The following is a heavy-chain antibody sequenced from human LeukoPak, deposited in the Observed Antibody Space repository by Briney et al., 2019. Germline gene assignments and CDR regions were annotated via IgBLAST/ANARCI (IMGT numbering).Heavy chain of an antibody. J-gene: IGHJ3*02. V-gene: IGHV3-48*04. CDR1: GFTFSSYS. CDR2: ISSSSSTI. CDR3: ARGTTMVRSHPGAFDI. Sequence: GGSLRLSCAASGFTFSSYSMNWVRQAPGKGLEWVSYISSSSSTIYYADSVKGRFTISRDNAKNSLYLQMNSLRAEDTAVYYCARGTTMVRSHPGAFDIWGQGTMVTVSS. D-gene: IGHD3-10*01.